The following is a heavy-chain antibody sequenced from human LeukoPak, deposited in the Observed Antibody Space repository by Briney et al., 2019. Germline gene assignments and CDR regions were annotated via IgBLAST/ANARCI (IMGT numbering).Heavy chain of an antibody. Sequence: GGSLRLSCAASGFTFSSYWMHWVRQAPGKGLVWVSRINTDGSSTSYTDSVKGRFTISIDNAKNTLYLQMNSLRAEDTAVYYCARGYYDSSGYYYFDYWGQGTLVTVSS. CDR3: ARGYYDSSGYYYFDY. J-gene: IGHJ4*02. D-gene: IGHD3-22*01. CDR1: GFTFSSYW. CDR2: INTDGSST. V-gene: IGHV3-74*01.